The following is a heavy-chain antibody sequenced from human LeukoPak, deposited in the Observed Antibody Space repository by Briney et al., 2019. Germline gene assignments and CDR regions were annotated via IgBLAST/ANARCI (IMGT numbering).Heavy chain of an antibody. V-gene: IGHV4-30-4*01. CDR3: AREWVVTATNWFDP. Sequence: SETLSLTCTVSGGSISSGDHHWSWIRQPPGKGLEWIGYIYHNGGTYYNPSLKSRVTISVDTSKNQFSLKLSSVTAADTAVYYCAREWVVTATNWFDPWGQGTLVTVSS. J-gene: IGHJ5*02. D-gene: IGHD2-21*02. CDR1: GGSISSGDHH. CDR2: IYHNGGT.